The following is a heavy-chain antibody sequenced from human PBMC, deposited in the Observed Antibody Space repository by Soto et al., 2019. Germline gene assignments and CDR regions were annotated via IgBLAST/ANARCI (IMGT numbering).Heavy chain of an antibody. V-gene: IGHV4-59*01. CDR2: IYYSGST. CDR3: ARARAVAGQRDYYYYGMDG. J-gene: IGHJ6*02. D-gene: IGHD6-19*01. CDR1: GGSISSYY. Sequence: SATQSLTCPVSGGSISSYYWSWLRPPPGKGLEWIGYIYYSGSTNYNPSLKSRVTISVDTSKNQFSLKLSSVTAADTAVYYCARARAVAGQRDYYYYGMDGWGQGTTVTVS.